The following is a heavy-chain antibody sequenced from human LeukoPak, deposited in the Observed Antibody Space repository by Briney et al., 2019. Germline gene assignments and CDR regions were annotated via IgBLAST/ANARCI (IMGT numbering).Heavy chain of an antibody. CDR2: IYYSGST. Sequence: PSETLSLTCTVSGGSLSSFYWRWIRQPPGKGLEWIGYIYYSGSTNYNPSLRRRVTISVDTPKNQFSLKLSSVTAADTPVYYCARGGNYGDYAGYFDYWGQGTLVTVSS. CDR3: ARGGNYGDYAGYFDY. V-gene: IGHV4-59*08. J-gene: IGHJ4*02. D-gene: IGHD4-17*01. CDR1: GGSLSSFY.